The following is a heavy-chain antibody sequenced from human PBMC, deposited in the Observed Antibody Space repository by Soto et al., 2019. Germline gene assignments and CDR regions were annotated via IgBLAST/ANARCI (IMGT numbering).Heavy chain of an antibody. J-gene: IGHJ4*02. V-gene: IGHV3-23*01. D-gene: IGHD2-21*02. CDR1: GFSFSKYA. Sequence: DVQLLESGGGLVQPGGSLRLSCAASGFSFSKYAMIWVRQAPGKGQEWVSGITGSGGTIEYAASVKGRFTISRDNSKNTVYLQMNSLRAEDTAMYYCAKDAVYGDGLWLVADWGQGTLVTVS. CDR3: AKDAVYGDGLWLVAD. CDR2: ITGSGGTI.